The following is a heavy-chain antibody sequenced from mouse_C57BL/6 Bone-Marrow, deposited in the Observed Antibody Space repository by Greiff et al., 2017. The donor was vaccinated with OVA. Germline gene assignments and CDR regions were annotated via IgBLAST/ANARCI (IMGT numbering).Heavy chain of an antibody. CDR2: LWSGGST. D-gene: IGHD2-12*01. J-gene: IGHJ4*01. Sequence: VKLQQSGPGLVQPSQSLSITCTVSGFSLTSYGVHWVRQSPGKGLEWLGVLWSGGSTDYNAAFISRLSISKDNSKSQVFFKMNSLQADDTAIYYCARLRRDYYAMDYWGQGTSVTVSS. CDR3: ARLRRDYYAMDY. V-gene: IGHV2-2*01. CDR1: GFSLTSYG.